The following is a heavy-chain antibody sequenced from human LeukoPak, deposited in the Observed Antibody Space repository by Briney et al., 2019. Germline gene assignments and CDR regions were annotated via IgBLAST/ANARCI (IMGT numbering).Heavy chain of an antibody. J-gene: IGHJ4*02. CDR1: GGSISSYY. CDR2: IYYSGST. CDR3: ASYDILTGNFDY. D-gene: IGHD3-9*01. V-gene: IGHV4-59*01. Sequence: SETLSLTCTVSGGSISSYYWSWIRQPPGKGLEWIGYIYYSGSTNYNPSLKSRVTISVDTSKNQFSLKLSSVTAADTAVYYCASYDILTGNFDYWGQGTLVTVSS.